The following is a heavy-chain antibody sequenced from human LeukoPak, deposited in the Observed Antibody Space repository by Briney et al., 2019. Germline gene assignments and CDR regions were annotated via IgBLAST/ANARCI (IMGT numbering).Heavy chain of an antibody. Sequence: ASVKVSCKAAGGTFSIYAISWVRQAPGQGLEWMGGIIPIFGTANYAQKFQGRVTITSDESTGTASMDQSSLSSEDTAVSYCASDSHIYYYHSSRYHWMDAFDIWGQGTMVTVSS. V-gene: IGHV1-69*13. CDR2: IIPIFGTA. CDR3: ASDSHIYYYHSSRYHWMDAFDI. D-gene: IGHD3-22*01. CDR1: GGTFSIYA. J-gene: IGHJ3*02.